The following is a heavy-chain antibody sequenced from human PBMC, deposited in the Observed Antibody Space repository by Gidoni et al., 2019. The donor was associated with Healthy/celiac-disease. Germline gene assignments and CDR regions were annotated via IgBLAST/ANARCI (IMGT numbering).Heavy chain of an antibody. V-gene: IGHV3-74*01. CDR2: INSDGSST. CDR3: ASALGSSGWRGAFDI. J-gene: IGHJ3*02. D-gene: IGHD6-19*01. Sequence: EVQLVESGGGLVQPGGSLRLSCAASGFTFSSYWMHWVRQAPGKGLVWVSRINSDGSSTSYADSVKCRFTISRDNAKNTLYLQMNSLRAEDTAVYYCASALGSSGWRGAFDIWGQGTMVTVSS. CDR1: GFTFSSYW.